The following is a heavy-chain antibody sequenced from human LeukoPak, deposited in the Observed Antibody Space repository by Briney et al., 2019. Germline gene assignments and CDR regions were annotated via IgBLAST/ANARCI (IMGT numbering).Heavy chain of an antibody. CDR1: GGSISSYY. V-gene: IGHV4-59*01. D-gene: IGHD6-13*01. J-gene: IGHJ3*02. CDR3: ARGEQQLVLAFDI. Sequence: PSETLSLTCTVSGGSISSYYWSWIRQPPAKGLEWIGYIYYSGSTNYNPSLKSRVTISVDTSKNQFSLKLSSVTAADTAVYYCARGEQQLVLAFDIWGQGTMVSVSS. CDR2: IYYSGST.